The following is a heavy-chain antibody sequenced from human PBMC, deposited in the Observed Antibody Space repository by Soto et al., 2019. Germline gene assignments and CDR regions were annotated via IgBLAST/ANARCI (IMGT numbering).Heavy chain of an antibody. V-gene: IGHV4-59*08. CDR1: GGSISSYY. J-gene: IGHJ6*03. D-gene: IGHD2-15*01. Sequence: PSETLSLTCTVSGGSISSYYWSWIRQPPGKGLEWIGYIYYSGSTNYNPSLKSRVTISVDTSKNQFSLKLSSVTAADTAVYYCARHRPCSGGSCYFAPYYYYYYMDVWGKGTTVTVSS. CDR3: ARHRPCSGGSCYFAPYYYYYYMDV. CDR2: IYYSGST.